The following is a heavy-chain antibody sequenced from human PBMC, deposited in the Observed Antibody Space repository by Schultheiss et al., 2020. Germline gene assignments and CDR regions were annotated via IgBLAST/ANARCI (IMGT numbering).Heavy chain of an antibody. V-gene: IGHV4-38-2*02. CDR1: GSSINTYNY. CDR3: AKNEQWLIRMDY. Sequence: SETLSLTCTVSGSSINTYNYWGWIRQIPGKGLEWIGSVLNSGVTHYNPSFKSRVSISIDTSKNQFSLRLSSVTAADTAVYYCAKNEQWLIRMDYWGRGILVTVSS. J-gene: IGHJ4*02. CDR2: VLNSGVT. D-gene: IGHD6-19*01.